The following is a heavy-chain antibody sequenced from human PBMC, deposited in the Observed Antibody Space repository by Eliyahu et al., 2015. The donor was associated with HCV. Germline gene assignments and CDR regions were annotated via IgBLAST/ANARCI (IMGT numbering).Heavy chain of an antibody. CDR1: GFNFGDYA. V-gene: IGHV3-49*03. CDR2: IRSKAYGGTT. Sequence: EVQLVESGGGLVQPGRSLRLSCTGSGFNFGDYAMSWFRQAPGKGLEWVGFIRSKAYGGTTEYAASVKGRLTISRDDSKRIAYLQMNSLKTEDTAVYYCTRDVYSSGWSGSDYWGQGTLVTVSS. D-gene: IGHD6-19*01. CDR3: TRDVYSSGWSGSDY. J-gene: IGHJ4*02.